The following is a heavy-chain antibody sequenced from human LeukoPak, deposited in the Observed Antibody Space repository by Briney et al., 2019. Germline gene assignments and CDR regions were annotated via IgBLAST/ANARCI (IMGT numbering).Heavy chain of an antibody. CDR3: AKHVYGGNLLPET. Sequence: GRSLRLSCAASGFTFSNFGMHWVRQAPGKGLEWVAVIWYDGSNKYYADSVKGRFTISRDNSKNTLYLQMNSLRAEDTAIYYCAKHVYGGNLLPETWGQGTLVTVSS. V-gene: IGHV3-33*06. D-gene: IGHD4-23*01. J-gene: IGHJ4*02. CDR1: GFTFSNFG. CDR2: IWYDGSNK.